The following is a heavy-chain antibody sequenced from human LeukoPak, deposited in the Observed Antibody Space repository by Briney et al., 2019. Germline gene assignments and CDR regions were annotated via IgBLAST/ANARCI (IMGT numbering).Heavy chain of an antibody. CDR1: GGSISSHY. D-gene: IGHD2-2*01. CDR2: IYYNGHT. CDR3: ARVLEYQTLNYMDV. Sequence: SETLSLTCTVSGGSISSHYWSWIRQSPGKGLEWIGYIYYNGHTKYNPSLKSRLTISIDMSKTQLSLKLSSVTAADTAVYYCARVLEYQTLNYMDVWGKGTTVTVSS. J-gene: IGHJ6*03. V-gene: IGHV4-59*11.